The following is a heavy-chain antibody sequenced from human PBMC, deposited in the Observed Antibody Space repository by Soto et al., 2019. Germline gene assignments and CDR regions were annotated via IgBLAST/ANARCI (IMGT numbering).Heavy chain of an antibody. D-gene: IGHD3-22*01. Sequence: QVQLVQSGAEVKKPGASVKVSCKASGYTFTSYGISWVRQAPGQGLEWMGWISTYNGNTNYAQKVQGRVTMTTDTSTSTAYMELRSLRSDDTAVYYCARVSLTMIVVPFGVYWGQGTLVTVSS. V-gene: IGHV1-18*04. CDR3: ARVSLTMIVVPFGVY. CDR2: ISTYNGNT. J-gene: IGHJ4*02. CDR1: GYTFTSYG.